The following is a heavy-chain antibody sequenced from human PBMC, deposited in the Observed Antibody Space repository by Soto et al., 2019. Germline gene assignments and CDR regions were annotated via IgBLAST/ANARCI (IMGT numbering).Heavy chain of an antibody. CDR2: ITISSRSI. CDR1: GFSFSRYS. V-gene: IGHV3-21*01. D-gene: IGHD3-22*01. Sequence: VQLVESGGGVVQPGRSLRLSCAASGFSFSRYSMNWVRQVPGKGLEWVSSITISSRSIYYADSVKGRFTISRDNAKNSLFLQMNSLRAEDTAVYFCARDYYYDSGGYSPLDYWGQGTLVTVSS. CDR3: ARDYYYDSGGYSPLDY. J-gene: IGHJ4*02.